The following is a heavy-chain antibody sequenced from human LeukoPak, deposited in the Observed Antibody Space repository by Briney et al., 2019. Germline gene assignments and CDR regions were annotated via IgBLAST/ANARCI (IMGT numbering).Heavy chain of an antibody. CDR3: ARGATYGSGKFLDY. D-gene: IGHD3-10*01. CDR1: GFSVSSNY. V-gene: IGHV3-53*01. CDR2: IYTGGSI. Sequence: GGSLRLSCAASGFSVSSNYMSWVRQAPGKGLEWVSVIYTGGSIYYADSVKGRFTISRDNSKSTLYLQMNSLRAEDTAVYHCARGATYGSGKFLDYWGQGTLVTVSS. J-gene: IGHJ4*02.